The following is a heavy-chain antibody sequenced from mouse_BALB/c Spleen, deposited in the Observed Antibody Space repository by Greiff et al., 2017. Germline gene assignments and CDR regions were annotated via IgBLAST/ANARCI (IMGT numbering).Heavy chain of an antibody. Sequence: QVQLKQSGPGLVAPSQSLSITCTVSGFSLTSYGVHWVRQPPGKGLEWLGVIWAGGSTNYNSALMSRLSISKDNSKSQVFLKMNSLQTDDTAMYYCARGGGWLPLYFDVWGAGTTVTVSS. CDR3: ARGGGWLPLYFDV. CDR2: IWAGGST. D-gene: IGHD2-3*01. V-gene: IGHV2-9*02. J-gene: IGHJ1*01. CDR1: GFSLTSYG.